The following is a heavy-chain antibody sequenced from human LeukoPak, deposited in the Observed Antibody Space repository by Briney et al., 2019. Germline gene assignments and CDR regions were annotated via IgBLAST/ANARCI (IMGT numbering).Heavy chain of an antibody. CDR2: IYYSGSA. D-gene: IGHD6-13*01. CDR1: GGSISSYY. J-gene: IGHJ4*02. Sequence: SETLSLTCTVSGGSISSYYWSWIRQPPGKGLEWIGYIYYSGSANYNPSLKSRVTISVDTSKNQFSLKLSSVTAADTAVYYCARGTVRSSEYYFDYWGQGTLVTVSS. CDR3: ARGTVRSSEYYFDY. V-gene: IGHV4-59*01.